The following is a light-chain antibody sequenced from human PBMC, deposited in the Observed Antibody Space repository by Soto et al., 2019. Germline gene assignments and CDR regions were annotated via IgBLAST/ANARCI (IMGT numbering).Light chain of an antibody. Sequence: DIQMTQSPSTLSASVGDRVTITCRASQSISSWLAWYQQKPGKAPKLMIYDASSLESGVTSRFSGSGSGTEFTLTLSSLQPYDFATYYRQQYNSYAWTFGQGTKVEIK. V-gene: IGKV1-5*01. J-gene: IGKJ1*01. CDR1: QSISSW. CDR2: DAS. CDR3: QQYNSYAWT.